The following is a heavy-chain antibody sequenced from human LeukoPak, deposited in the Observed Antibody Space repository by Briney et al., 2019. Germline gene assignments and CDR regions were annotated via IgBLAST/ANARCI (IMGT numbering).Heavy chain of an antibody. D-gene: IGHD3-9*01. CDR2: IGYDGNYQ. J-gene: IGHJ6*03. CDR3: AKDILRYFDWSYSYMDV. CDR1: GFTFKNYG. Sequence: GGSLRLSCAASGFTFKNYGMHWVRQAPGKGLEWVAFIGYDGNYQYYADSVKGRFTISRDNSKNTLYLQMNSLRAEDTAVYYCAKDILRYFDWSYSYMDVWGKGTTVTISS. V-gene: IGHV3-30*02.